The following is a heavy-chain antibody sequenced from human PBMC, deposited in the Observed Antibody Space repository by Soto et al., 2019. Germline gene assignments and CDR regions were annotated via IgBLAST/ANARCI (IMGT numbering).Heavy chain of an antibody. CDR2: IYNSGTT. CDR1: GGSITRVGYY. Sequence: QVQLQESGPGLVKPSETLSLTCTVSGGSITRVGYYWSWIRQHPGKGLEWIGYIYNSGTTYYNPSLKSRVTISVDTSKNQFSLKLTSGTAADTAVYYCARDPAPWGQGTLVTVSS. V-gene: IGHV4-31*03. CDR3: ARDPAP. J-gene: IGHJ5*02.